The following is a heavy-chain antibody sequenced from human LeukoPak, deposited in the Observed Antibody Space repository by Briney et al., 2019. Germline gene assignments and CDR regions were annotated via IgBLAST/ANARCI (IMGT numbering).Heavy chain of an antibody. D-gene: IGHD5-12*01. CDR1: GGSFSGYY. Sequence: SETLSLTCAVYGGSFSGYYWSWIRQPPGKGLEWIGEINHSGSTNYNPSLKSRVTISVDTSKNQFSLKLSSVTAAGTAVYYCARAGKYGGYEFDPWGQGTRVTVSS. J-gene: IGHJ5*02. CDR2: INHSGST. V-gene: IGHV4-34*01. CDR3: ARAGKYGGYEFDP.